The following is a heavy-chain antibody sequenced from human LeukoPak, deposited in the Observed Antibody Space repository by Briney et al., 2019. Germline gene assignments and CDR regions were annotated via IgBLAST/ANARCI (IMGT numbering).Heavy chain of an antibody. CDR1: GYTFTSYY. CDR3: ATMTIQLWSKRPGSTFDY. J-gene: IGHJ4*02. Sequence: GASVKVSCKASGYTFTSYYMHWVRQAPGQGLEWMGLINPTGGSTGYAQKFQGRVTMTEDTSTDTAYMELSSLRSEDTAVYYCATMTIQLWSKRPGSTFDYWGQGTLVTVSS. CDR2: INPTGGST. V-gene: IGHV1-46*01. D-gene: IGHD5-18*01.